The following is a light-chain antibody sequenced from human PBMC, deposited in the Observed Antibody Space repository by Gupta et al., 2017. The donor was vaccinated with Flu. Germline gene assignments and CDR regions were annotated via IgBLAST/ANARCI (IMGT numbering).Light chain of an antibody. J-gene: IGKJ1*01. Sequence: DIVMTQSPDSLAVSLGERATIHCKSSQSGLYSYIKKDYLAWYQQKPGQPPKLLISWATTREAGVPDGYSGSWYGTDLTLTSSSRQEEDVPVYYCQQDEKNPPATFGQGTKVEIK. CDR2: WAT. CDR1: QSGLYSYIKKDY. CDR3: QQDEKNPPAT. V-gene: IGKV4-1*01.